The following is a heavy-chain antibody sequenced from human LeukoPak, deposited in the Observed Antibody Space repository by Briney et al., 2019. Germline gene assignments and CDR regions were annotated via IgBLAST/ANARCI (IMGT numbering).Heavy chain of an antibody. Sequence: PSETLSLTCTVSGGSISNYYWSWIRQPPGKGLEWIGYIYYSGSTNYNPSLKSRVTISVDTSKNQFSLKLSSVTAADTAVYYCARLYRVAVAGTFDYWGQGTLVTVSS. D-gene: IGHD6-19*01. CDR3: ARLYRVAVAGTFDY. CDR2: IYYSGST. V-gene: IGHV4-59*08. CDR1: GGSISNYY. J-gene: IGHJ4*02.